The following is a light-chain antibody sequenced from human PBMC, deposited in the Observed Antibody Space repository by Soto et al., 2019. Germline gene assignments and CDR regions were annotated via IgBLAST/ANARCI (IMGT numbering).Light chain of an antibody. CDR3: AAWDDSLNGSL. J-gene: IGLJ2*01. V-gene: IGLV1-44*01. CDR2: TNN. CDR1: NSNIGSNT. Sequence: QSVLTQPTSASGTPGQRVTISCSGSNSNIGSNTVNWYQQLPGTAPKLLIYTNNQRPSGVPDRLSGSNSGTSASLAISGLQSEDEADYYCAAWDDSLNGSLFGGGTKLTVL.